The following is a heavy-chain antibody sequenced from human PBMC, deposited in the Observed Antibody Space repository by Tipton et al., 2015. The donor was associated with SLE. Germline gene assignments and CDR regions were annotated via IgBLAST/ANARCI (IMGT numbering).Heavy chain of an antibody. V-gene: IGHV1-18*01. CDR1: GYTFTSYG. J-gene: IGHJ3*02. Sequence: QLVQSGAEVKKPGASVKVSCKASGYTFTSYGISWVRQAPGQGLEWMGWISAYNGNTNYAQKLQGRVTMTTDTSTSTAYMELRSLRSDDTAVYYCARVGITMIVVVTHDAFEIWGQGTMVTVSS. CDR3: ARVGITMIVVVTHDAFEI. CDR2: ISAYNGNT. D-gene: IGHD3-22*01.